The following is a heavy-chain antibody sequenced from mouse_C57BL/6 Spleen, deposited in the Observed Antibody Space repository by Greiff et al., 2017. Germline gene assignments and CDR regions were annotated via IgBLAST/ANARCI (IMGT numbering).Heavy chain of an antibody. Sequence: VQLQQSGPGLVQPSQSLSITCTVSGFSLTSYGVHWVRQSPGKGLEWLGVIWSGGSTDYNAAFISRLSISKDNSKSQVFFKMNSLQADDTAIYYCARGRDWFAYWGQGTLVTVSA. CDR1: GFSLTSYG. CDR3: ARGRDWFAY. V-gene: IGHV2-2*01. J-gene: IGHJ3*01. CDR2: IWSGGST.